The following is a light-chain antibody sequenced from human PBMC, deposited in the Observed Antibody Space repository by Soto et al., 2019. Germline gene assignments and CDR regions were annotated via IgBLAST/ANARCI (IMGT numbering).Light chain of an antibody. CDR1: QSVSSN. CDR2: DAS. J-gene: IGKJ5*01. V-gene: IGKV3-15*01. CDR3: QQYNNWLLIT. Sequence: EIVLTQSPATLSVSPGERATLSCRASQSVSSNLAWYQQKPGQAPRLLIYDASTRATGIPTRFSGSGSGTAFTLTISSLQSEDFAVYYCQQYNNWLLITFGQGTRLEIK.